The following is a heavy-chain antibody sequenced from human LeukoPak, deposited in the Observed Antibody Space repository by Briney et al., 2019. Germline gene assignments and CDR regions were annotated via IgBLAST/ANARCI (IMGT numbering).Heavy chain of an antibody. J-gene: IGHJ4*02. Sequence: PGRSLRLSCAASGFIFDNFWMSWVRQDPGKGLEGVANIKQDGSEIYYVDSVKGRFTISRDNAKKLLYLQMNSLRAEDTALYYCARDMSFSTSDWYGELDNWGQGTLVTVSS. CDR1: GFIFDNFW. CDR3: ARDMSFSTSDWYGELDN. D-gene: IGHD6-19*01. V-gene: IGHV3-7*05. CDR2: IKQDGSEI.